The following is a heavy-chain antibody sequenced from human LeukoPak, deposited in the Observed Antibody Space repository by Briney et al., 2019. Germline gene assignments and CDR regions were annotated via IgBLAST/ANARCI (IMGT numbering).Heavy chain of an antibody. J-gene: IGHJ4*02. CDR3: ARVDNYYGSGSTSLLFDY. V-gene: IGHV4-34*01. CDR2: INHSGST. Sequence: GSLRLSCAASGFTFSNAWMSWIRQPPGKGLEWIGEINHSGSTNYNPSLKSRVTISVDTSKNQFSLKLSSVTAADTAVYYCARVDNYYGSGSTSLLFDYWGQGTLVTVSS. CDR1: GFTFSNAW. D-gene: IGHD3-10*01.